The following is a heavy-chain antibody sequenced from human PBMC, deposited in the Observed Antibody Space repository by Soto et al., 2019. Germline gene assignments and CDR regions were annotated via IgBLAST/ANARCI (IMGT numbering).Heavy chain of an antibody. Sequence: SETLSLTCTVSGGSISSYYWSWIRQPPGKGLGWIGYIYYSGSTNYNPSLKSRVTISVDTSKNQFSLKLSSVTAADTAVYYCARWNDIVAPLGMDVWGQGTTVTVSS. J-gene: IGHJ6*02. CDR3: ARWNDIVAPLGMDV. V-gene: IGHV4-59*01. CDR2: IYYSGST. D-gene: IGHD5-12*01. CDR1: GGSISSYY.